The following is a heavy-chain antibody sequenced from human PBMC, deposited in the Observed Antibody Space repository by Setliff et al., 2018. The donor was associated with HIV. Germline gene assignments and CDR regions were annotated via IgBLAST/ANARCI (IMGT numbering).Heavy chain of an antibody. CDR3: ARLGRAIDDGGSSLRLDF. V-gene: IGHV4-4*09. D-gene: IGHD2-15*01. CDR2: ISSSGTT. CDR1: DDSFSSYD. Sequence: PSETLSLTCDVSDDSFSSYDWTWIRQPPGKALQWIGYISSSGTTNYNPSLRSRVTISIETSNTRFFLWLRSVTAADTATYFCARLGRAIDDGGSSLRLDFWGQGMLVTVSS. J-gene: IGHJ4*02.